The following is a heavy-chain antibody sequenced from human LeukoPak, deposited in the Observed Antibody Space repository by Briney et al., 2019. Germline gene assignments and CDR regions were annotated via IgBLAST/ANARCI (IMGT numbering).Heavy chain of an antibody. J-gene: IGHJ4*02. Sequence: ASVKVSCKASGYTFTGYYMHWVRQAPGQGLEWMGWINPNSGGTNYAQKFQGRVTMTRDTSISTAYMELSRLRSDDTAVYYCARLGHGFYGDYIDYWGQGTLVTVSS. D-gene: IGHD4-17*01. CDR3: ARLGHGFYGDYIDY. V-gene: IGHV1-2*02. CDR2: INPNSGGT. CDR1: GYTFTGYY.